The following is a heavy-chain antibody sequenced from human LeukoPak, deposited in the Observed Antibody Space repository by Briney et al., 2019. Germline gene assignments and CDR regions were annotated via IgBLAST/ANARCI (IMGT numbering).Heavy chain of an antibody. Sequence: GKSLRLSCAASGFTFSSHAMHWVRQAPGKGLEWVAIMSNDGSKKFYADSLEGRFTISRDNSKNTLYLQMNSLRSEDTAVYFCARDGSVLRFLEWLFFLDYWGQGTLVTVSS. V-gene: IGHV3-30*01. CDR3: ARDGSVLRFLEWLFFLDY. CDR2: MSNDGSKK. J-gene: IGHJ4*02. CDR1: GFTFSSHA. D-gene: IGHD3-3*01.